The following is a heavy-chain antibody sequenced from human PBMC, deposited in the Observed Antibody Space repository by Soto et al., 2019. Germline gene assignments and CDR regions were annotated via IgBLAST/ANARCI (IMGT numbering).Heavy chain of an antibody. V-gene: IGHV4-39*01. CDR3: ARGEDFAGNDYFDY. Sequence: SETLSLTCTVSGGSISSGFYYWGWIRQPPGKGLEYIGSKYYAGSTYCNPSLKSRVTILVETSKNQFSLKLSSVTAADTAVYLCARGEDFAGNDYFDYWGQGTMVTVS. CDR2: KYYAGST. D-gene: IGHD1-1*01. CDR1: GGSISSGFYY. J-gene: IGHJ4*02.